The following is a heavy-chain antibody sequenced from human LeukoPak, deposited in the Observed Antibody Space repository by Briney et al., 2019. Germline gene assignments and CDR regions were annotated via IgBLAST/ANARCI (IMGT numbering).Heavy chain of an antibody. D-gene: IGHD5-24*01. V-gene: IGHV1-69*04. J-gene: IGHJ3*02. Sequence: ASLRVSCKASVGTFSSYTISWVRQAPGQGLEWMGRIIPILGIANYAQKFQGRVTITADKSTSTAYMELSSLRSEDTAVYYCARDKGDGYNPAVVAFDIWGQGTMVTVSS. CDR2: IIPILGIA. CDR3: ARDKGDGYNPAVVAFDI. CDR1: VGTFSSYT.